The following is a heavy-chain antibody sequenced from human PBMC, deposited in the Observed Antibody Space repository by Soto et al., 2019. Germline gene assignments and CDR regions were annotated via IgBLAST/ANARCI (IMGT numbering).Heavy chain of an antibody. CDR3: ATVGTDYGSGSPYYSDY. D-gene: IGHD3-10*01. CDR1: GFSFRSYY. CDR2: ISPSSSFL. Sequence: EVQLVESGGGLVQPGGSLRLSCAASGFSFRSYYMNWVRQAPGRGLEWVSSISPSSSFLNYADSVKGRFTISRDNAKSSVNLQMNSLRAEDTAVYYCATVGTDYGSGSPYYSDYWGQGTLVTVSS. V-gene: IGHV3-21*06. J-gene: IGHJ4*02.